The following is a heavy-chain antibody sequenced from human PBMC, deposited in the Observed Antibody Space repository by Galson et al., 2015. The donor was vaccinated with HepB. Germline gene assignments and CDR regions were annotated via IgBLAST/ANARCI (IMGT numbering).Heavy chain of an antibody. J-gene: IGHJ6*02. Sequence: SLRLSCAASGFTFSSYSMNWVRQAPGKGLEWVSYISSSSSTIYYADSVKGRFTISRDNAKNSLYLQMNSLGDEDTAVYYCARDDCSSTSCYNYYYYGMDVWGQGTTVTVSS. D-gene: IGHD2-2*02. CDR1: GFTFSSYS. CDR2: ISSSSSTI. CDR3: ARDDCSSTSCYNYYYYGMDV. V-gene: IGHV3-48*02.